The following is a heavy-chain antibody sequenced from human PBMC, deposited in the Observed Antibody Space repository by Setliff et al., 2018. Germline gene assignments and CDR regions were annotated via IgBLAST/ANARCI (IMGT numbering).Heavy chain of an antibody. Sequence: GGSLRLSCEASGFSFSNYAMNWVRQAPGKGLEWVASFSSRNDYIYYADSLKGRFTISRDNAKNSLYLQMNSLRAEDTAVYFCARSENCGSTHCSPYDYWGQGALVTVSS. D-gene: IGHD2-2*01. CDR2: FSSRNDYI. V-gene: IGHV3-21*01. J-gene: IGHJ4*01. CDR3: ARSENCGSTHCSPYDY. CDR1: GFSFSNYA.